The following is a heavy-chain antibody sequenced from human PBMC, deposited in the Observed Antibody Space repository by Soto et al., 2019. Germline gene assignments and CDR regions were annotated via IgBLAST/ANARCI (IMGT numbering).Heavy chain of an antibody. CDR2: ISYDGSNK. CDR1: GFTFSSYG. CDR3: AKDRRWEYDSSGFPGY. V-gene: IGHV3-30*18. D-gene: IGHD3-22*01. Sequence: LRLSCAASGFTFSSYGMHWVRQAPGKGLEWVAVISYDGSNKYYADSVKGRFTISRDNSKNTLYLQMNSLRAEDTAVYYCAKDRRWEYDSSGFPGYWGQGTLVTVSS. J-gene: IGHJ4*02.